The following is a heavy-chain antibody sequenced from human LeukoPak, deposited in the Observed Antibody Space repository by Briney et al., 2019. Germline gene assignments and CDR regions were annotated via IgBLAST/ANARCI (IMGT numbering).Heavy chain of an antibody. D-gene: IGHD1-26*01. V-gene: IGHV1-46*01. CDR2: VNPSGGST. CDR1: GYTFTSYY. J-gene: IGHJ4*02. Sequence: GASVKVSCKASGYTFTSYYMHWVRQAPGQGLEWMGIVNPSGGSTSYAQKFQGRVTMTRDTSTSTVYMELSSLRSEDTAVYYCAREGVDSGSYYWGAFDYWGQGTLVTVSS. CDR3: AREGVDSGSYYWGAFDY.